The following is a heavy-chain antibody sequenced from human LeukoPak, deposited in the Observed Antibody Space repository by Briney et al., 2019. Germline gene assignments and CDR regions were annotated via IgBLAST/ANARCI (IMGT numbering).Heavy chain of an antibody. D-gene: IGHD3-3*01. V-gene: IGHV4-4*07. J-gene: IGHJ3*02. CDR3: VGNDFWSGLDAFDI. CDR1: GGSISSYS. CDR2: IYSSGST. Sequence: PSETLSLTCTVSGGSISSYSWSWIRQPAGKGLEWIGRIYSSGSTNYTPSLENRVSISVDTSKNQFSLKLSSVTAADTAVYYCVGNDFWSGLDAFDIWGQGTMVTVSS.